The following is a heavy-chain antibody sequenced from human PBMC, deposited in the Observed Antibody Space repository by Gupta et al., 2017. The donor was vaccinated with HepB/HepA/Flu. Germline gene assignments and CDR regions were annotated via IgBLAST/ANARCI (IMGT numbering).Heavy chain of an antibody. Sequence: QVQLQQWGAGLLKPSETLSLTCAVYGGSFSGYYWSWIRQPPGTGLEWIGEINHSGSTNYTPSLKSRVTISVDTSKNQFSLKLSSGTAADTAVYYCARGLPAGTPPATFDYWGQGTLVTVSS. J-gene: IGHJ4*02. CDR1: GGSFSGYY. CDR3: ARGLPAGTPPATFDY. V-gene: IGHV4-34*01. D-gene: IGHD3-10*01. CDR2: INHSGST.